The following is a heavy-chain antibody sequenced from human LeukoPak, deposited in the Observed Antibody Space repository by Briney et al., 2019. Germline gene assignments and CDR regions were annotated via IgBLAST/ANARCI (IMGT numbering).Heavy chain of an antibody. J-gene: IGHJ4*02. CDR3: AREFRSDRYGDYVFDY. V-gene: IGHV1-46*01. Sequence: GASVKVSCKASGYTFTSYYMHWMRQAPGQGLEWMGIINPSGGSTSYAQKFQGRVTMTRDTSTSTVYMELSSLRSEDTAVYYCAREFRSDRYGDYVFDYWGQGTLVTVSS. CDR1: GYTFTSYY. CDR2: INPSGGST. D-gene: IGHD4-17*01.